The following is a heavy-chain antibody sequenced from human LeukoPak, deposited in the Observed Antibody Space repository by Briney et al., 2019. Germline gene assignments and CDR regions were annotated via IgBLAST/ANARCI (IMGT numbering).Heavy chain of an antibody. J-gene: IGHJ4*02. CDR3: ARVARAFDY. CDR2: IKQDGSEK. V-gene: IGHV3-7*03. Sequence: GGSLRLSCEASEFTFSNNWMTWFRRAPGKGLEWVASIKQDGSEKYYVDSVKGRFTISRDNAKKSLYLQMNSLRAEDAATYYCARVARAFDYWGQGTLVTVSS. CDR1: EFTFSNNW.